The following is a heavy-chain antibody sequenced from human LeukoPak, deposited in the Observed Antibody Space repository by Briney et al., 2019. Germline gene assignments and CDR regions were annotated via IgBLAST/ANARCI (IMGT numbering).Heavy chain of an antibody. J-gene: IGHJ4*02. V-gene: IGHV3-30*03. D-gene: IGHD6-19*01. CDR2: ISYDGTNK. CDR3: ATDYARKAIVAGTLDF. CDR1: GFTFSSYW. Sequence: GGSLRLSCAASGFTFSSYWMSWVRQAPGKGLEWVALISYDGTNKYYADSVKGRFTISGDNSKNTLYLQINSLRAEDMAVYYCATDYARKAIVAGTLDFWGQGTLVTVSS.